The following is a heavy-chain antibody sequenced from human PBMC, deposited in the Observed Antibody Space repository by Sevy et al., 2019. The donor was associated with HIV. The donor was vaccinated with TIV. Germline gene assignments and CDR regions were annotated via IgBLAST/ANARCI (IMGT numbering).Heavy chain of an antibody. CDR1: GFSFSSYG. CDR2: IGVYNGNS. D-gene: IGHD3-10*01. CDR3: ARVPTYYYGSSTYFDY. Sequence: ASVKVSCKASGFSFSSYGFTWVRQAPGQGLEWMGWIGVYNGNSNSAQRLQGRATLTTDTSTSTVYMELSGLKSDDTAVYYCARVPTYYYGSSTYFDYWGQGTPVTVSS. V-gene: IGHV1-18*01. J-gene: IGHJ4*02.